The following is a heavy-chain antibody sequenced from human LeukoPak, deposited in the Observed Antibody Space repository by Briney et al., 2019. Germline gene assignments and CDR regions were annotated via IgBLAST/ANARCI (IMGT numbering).Heavy chain of an antibody. D-gene: IGHD3-16*02. Sequence: GGSLRLSSAASGFTFSSFDMNWVRQGPGKGLEWVSYIGSSGSPIYYADSVKGRFTISRDNAKNSLYMQMNSLRAEDTAVYYCARVERLRLGELSAPWAMDVWGQGTTVTVSS. CDR3: ARVERLRLGELSAPWAMDV. V-gene: IGHV3-48*03. CDR2: IGSSGSPI. J-gene: IGHJ6*02. CDR1: GFTFSSFD.